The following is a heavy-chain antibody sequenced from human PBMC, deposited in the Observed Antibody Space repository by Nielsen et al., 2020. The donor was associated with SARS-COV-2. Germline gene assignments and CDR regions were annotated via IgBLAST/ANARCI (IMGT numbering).Heavy chain of an antibody. V-gene: IGHV4-39*07. J-gene: IGHJ4*02. CDR3: ARGDSSSSSFDY. CDR2: IYYSGST. D-gene: IGHD6-6*01. CDR1: GGSISGSSYY. Sequence: SETLSLTCTVSGGSISGSSYYWGWIRQPPGKGLEWIGSIYYSGSTYYNPSLKSRVTISVDTSKNQFSLKLSSVTAADTAVYYCARGDSSSSSFDYWGQGTLVTVSS.